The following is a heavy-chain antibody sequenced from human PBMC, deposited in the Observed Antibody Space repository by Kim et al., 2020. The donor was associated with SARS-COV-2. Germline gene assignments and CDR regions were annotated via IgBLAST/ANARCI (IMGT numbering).Heavy chain of an antibody. J-gene: IGHJ4*02. CDR1: GGSISSYY. D-gene: IGHD1-7*01. Sequence: SETLSLTCTVSGGSISSYYWSWIRQPPGKGLEWIGYIYYSGSTNYNPSLKSRVTISVDTSKNQFSLKLSSVTAADTAVYYCARDRSPWTGTTNWGQGTLVTVSS. CDR3: ARDRSPWTGTTN. V-gene: IGHV4-59*13. CDR2: IYYSGST.